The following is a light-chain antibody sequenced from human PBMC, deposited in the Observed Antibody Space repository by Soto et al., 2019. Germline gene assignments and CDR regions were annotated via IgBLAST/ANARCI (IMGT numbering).Light chain of an antibody. J-gene: IGKJ2*01. V-gene: IGKV3-20*01. Sequence: EIVLTQSPGTLSLSPGERATLSCRASQSISSSYLAWYQQKPGQAPRLLIYAASSRATGIPDRFSDSGSGTDFTLTISRLEPEDFASYYWQQYGSSSYTFGQGTQLEI. CDR3: QQYGSSSYT. CDR1: QSISSSY. CDR2: AAS.